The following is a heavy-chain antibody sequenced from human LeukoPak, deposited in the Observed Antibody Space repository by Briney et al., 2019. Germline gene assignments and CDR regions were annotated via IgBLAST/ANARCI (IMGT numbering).Heavy chain of an antibody. D-gene: IGHD2-2*01. CDR1: GYTFTSYG. CDR2: ISAYNGNT. V-gene: IGHV1-18*01. CDR3: ARGSKYQLHMGAFDI. Sequence: ASVKVSCKASGYTFTSYGISWVRQAPGQGLEWMGWISAYNGNTNYAQKLQGRVTMTTDTSTSTAYMELRSLRSDDTAVYYCARGSKYQLHMGAFDIWGQGTMVTVSS. J-gene: IGHJ3*02.